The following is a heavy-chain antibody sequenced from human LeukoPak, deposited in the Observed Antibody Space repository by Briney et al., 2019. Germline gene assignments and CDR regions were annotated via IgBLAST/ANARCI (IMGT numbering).Heavy chain of an antibody. J-gene: IGHJ6*02. V-gene: IGHV4-59*01. CDR1: GFTFSDYY. CDR2: IYYSGST. Sequence: GSLRLSFAASGFTFSDYYWSWIRQPPGKGLEWIGYIYYSGSTNYNPSLKSRVTISVDTSKNQFSLKLSSVTAADTAVYYCARGFSSSWYGYGMDVWGQGTTVTVSS. CDR3: ARGFSSSWYGYGMDV. D-gene: IGHD6-13*01.